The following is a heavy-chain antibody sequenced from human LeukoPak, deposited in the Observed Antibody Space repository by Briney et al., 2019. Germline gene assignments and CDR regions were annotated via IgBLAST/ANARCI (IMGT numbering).Heavy chain of an antibody. CDR3: ARGYCTNAVCSLGPTQA. D-gene: IGHD2-8*01. CDR2: IYHSGST. Sequence: PSETLSLTCTVSGYSISSGYYWGWIRQPPGEGLEWIGSIYHSGSTYYNPSLKSRVTISVDTSKNQFSLKLSSVTAADTAVYYCARGYCTNAVCSLGPTQAWGQGTLVTVSS. V-gene: IGHV4-38-2*02. J-gene: IGHJ4*02. CDR1: GYSISSGYY.